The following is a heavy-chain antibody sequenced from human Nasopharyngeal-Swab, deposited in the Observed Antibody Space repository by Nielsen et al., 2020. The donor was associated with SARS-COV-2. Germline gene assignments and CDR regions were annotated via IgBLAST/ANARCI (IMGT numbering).Heavy chain of an antibody. Sequence: GESLKISCATSGFTFSSYWMTWVRQASGKGPEWVASVNRDGSERHYVDSVEGRFTISRDNAKNSLYLQMNNLRAEDTAVYYCARDRGWYVDYWGQGTLVTVSS. CDR2: VNRDGSER. CDR1: GFTFSSYW. D-gene: IGHD3-10*01. CDR3: ARDRGWYVDY. J-gene: IGHJ4*02. V-gene: IGHV3-7*01.